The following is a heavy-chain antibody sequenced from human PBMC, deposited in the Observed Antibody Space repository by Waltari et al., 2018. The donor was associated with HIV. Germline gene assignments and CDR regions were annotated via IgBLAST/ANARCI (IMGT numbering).Heavy chain of an antibody. CDR3: VRGGTHP. J-gene: IGHJ5*02. CDR2: VNPKNGVA. CDR1: GNSFNDYY. V-gene: IGHV1-2*02. Sequence: QEQLVQSGAEVKKPGASVKVSCKASGNSFNDYYSHWIRQAPGQGLESVGWVNPKNGVAHYAQKFEGRVTISSDTSSRTVYMDFRRLTSDDTAVFYCVRGGTHPWGQGTLITVSS. D-gene: IGHD1-1*01.